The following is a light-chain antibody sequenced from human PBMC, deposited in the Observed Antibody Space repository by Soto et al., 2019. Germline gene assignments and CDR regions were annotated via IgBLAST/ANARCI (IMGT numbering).Light chain of an antibody. Sequence: DIQLTQSRSFLSASVGDLVTITCRASQDISDYLAWYQQRPGKAPKLLIYAASTLQSGVPSRFRGSGSGTEFTITISSLQPEDFATYSCRQLNSYPLTVGGGTKVEIK. J-gene: IGKJ4*01. V-gene: IGKV1-9*01. CDR1: QDISDY. CDR3: RQLNSYPLT. CDR2: AAS.